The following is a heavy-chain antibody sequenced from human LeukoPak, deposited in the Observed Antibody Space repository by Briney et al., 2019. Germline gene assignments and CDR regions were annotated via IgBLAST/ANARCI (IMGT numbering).Heavy chain of an antibody. D-gene: IGHD3-10*01. CDR2: ISSGSSTT. J-gene: IGHJ4*02. Sequence: QPGGSLRLSCAASGFTFSPLGMNWVRQAPGRGLEWVSYISSGSSTTYYADSVKGRFTISRDNAKNSLYLQVNSLRDEDTAVYYCARGRGLTLSYHYFDYWGQGTLVTVPS. V-gene: IGHV3-48*02. CDR3: ARGRGLTLSYHYFDY. CDR1: GFTFSPLG.